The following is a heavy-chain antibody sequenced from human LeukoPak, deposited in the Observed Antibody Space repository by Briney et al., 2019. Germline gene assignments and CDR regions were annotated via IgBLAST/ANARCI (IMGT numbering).Heavy chain of an antibody. CDR3: ARDPIGIAAAAVGEWYFDY. D-gene: IGHD6-13*01. V-gene: IGHV1-46*01. CDR2: INPSGGST. CDR1: GYTFTSYY. Sequence: EASVKVSCKASGYTFTSYYTHWVRQAPGQGLEWMGIINPSGGSTSYAQKFQGRVTMTRDTSTSTVYMELSSLRSEDTAVYYCARDPIGIAAAAVGEWYFDYWGQGTLVTVSS. J-gene: IGHJ4*02.